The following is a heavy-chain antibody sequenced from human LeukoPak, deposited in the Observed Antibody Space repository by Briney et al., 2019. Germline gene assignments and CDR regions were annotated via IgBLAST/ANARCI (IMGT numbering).Heavy chain of an antibody. V-gene: IGHV3-64D*06. J-gene: IGHJ4*02. Sequence: PGGSLRLSCSASGFTFSSYAMHWVRQAPGKGLECVSAISSNGGSTYYADSVKGRFTISRDNSKNTLYLQMSSLRAEDTAVYYCVKDLGWFGELLSLDYWGQGTLVTVSS. CDR3: VKDLGWFGELLSLDY. CDR2: ISSNGGST. CDR1: GFTFSSYA. D-gene: IGHD3-10*01.